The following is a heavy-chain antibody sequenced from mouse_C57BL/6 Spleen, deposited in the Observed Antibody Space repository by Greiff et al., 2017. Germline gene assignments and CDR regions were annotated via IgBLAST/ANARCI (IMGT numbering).Heavy chain of an antibody. CDR3: ARRGLGWEGGFAY. CDR2: IDPANGNT. J-gene: IGHJ3*01. Sequence: EVQGVESVAELVRPGASVKLSCTASGFNIKNTYMHWVKQRPEQGLEWIGRIDPANGNTKYAPKFQGKATITADTSSNTAYLQLSSLTSEDTAIYYCARRGLGWEGGFAYWGQGTLVTVSA. D-gene: IGHD3-1*01. CDR1: GFNIKNTY. V-gene: IGHV14-3*01.